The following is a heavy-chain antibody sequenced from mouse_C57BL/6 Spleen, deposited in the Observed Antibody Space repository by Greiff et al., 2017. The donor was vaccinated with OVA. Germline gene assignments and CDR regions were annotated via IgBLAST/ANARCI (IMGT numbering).Heavy chain of an antibody. CDR3: ASREWGDDMDD. J-gene: IGHJ4*01. CDR1: GYAFTNYL. Sequence: QVQLQQSGAELVRPGTSVKVSCKASGYAFTNYLIEWVKQRPGQGLEWIGVINPGSGGTNYNEKFKGKATLTADKSSSTAYMQLSSLTSEDSAVYFCASREWGDDMDDWGKGTSVTVSS. D-gene: IGHD1-3*01. CDR2: INPGSGGT. V-gene: IGHV1-54*01.